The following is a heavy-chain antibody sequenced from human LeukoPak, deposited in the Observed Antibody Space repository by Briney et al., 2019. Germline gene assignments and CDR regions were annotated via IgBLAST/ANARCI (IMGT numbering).Heavy chain of an antibody. J-gene: IGHJ5*02. CDR3: AKDIRGHYDILTGPSS. CDR2: ISYDGSNK. CDR1: GFTFSSYG. V-gene: IGHV3-30*18. Sequence: PGRSLRLSCAASGFTFSSYGMHRVRQAPGKGLEWVAVISYDGSNKYYADSVKGRFTISRDNSKNTLYLQMNSLRAEDTAVYYCAKDIRGHYDILTGPSSWGQGTLVTVSS. D-gene: IGHD3-9*01.